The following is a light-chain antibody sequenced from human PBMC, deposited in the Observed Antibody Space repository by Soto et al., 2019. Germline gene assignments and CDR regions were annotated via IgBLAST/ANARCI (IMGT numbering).Light chain of an antibody. CDR2: GAS. CDR3: QQYGYSPQT. Sequence: ELVLTQSPATLSLSNGARATLSCRASQSVSSYLVWYQQKPGQAPRLLIYGASSRATGIPDRFSGSWSGTGGTITISRLEPEDGEVYYGQQYGYSPQTFGQGTKGDIK. J-gene: IGKJ1*01. V-gene: IGKV3-20*01. CDR1: QSVSSY.